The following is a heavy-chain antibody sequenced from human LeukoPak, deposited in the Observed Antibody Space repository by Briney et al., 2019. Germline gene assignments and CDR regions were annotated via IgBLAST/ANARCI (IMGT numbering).Heavy chain of an antibody. Sequence: SETLSLTCTVSGGSITSGSYYWSWIRQPPGKGLERIARMYTSGSTNDNPSLKSRVTISVDTSKNQFSLKLSSVTAADTAVYYCSRETRSGGSLLRGNWFDPWGQGTLVTVSS. CDR1: GGSITSGSYY. CDR2: MYTSGST. V-gene: IGHV4-61*02. J-gene: IGHJ5*02. D-gene: IGHD2-15*01. CDR3: SRETRSGGSLLRGNWFDP.